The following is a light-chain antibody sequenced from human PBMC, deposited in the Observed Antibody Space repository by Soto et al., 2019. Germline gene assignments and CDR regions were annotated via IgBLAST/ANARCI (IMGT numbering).Light chain of an antibody. CDR3: MQSLQSPPT. V-gene: IGKV2-28*01. CDR1: QSLLHPNGNTF. J-gene: IGKJ4*01. Sequence: DVVLTQSPVTLAVTPGEPASISCRSSQSLLHPNGNTFLHWYLQKPGQSPQLLIYLASKRASGVPDRFSGSGSGTDFTLKISSLEAEDAGIYYCMQSLQSPPTVGGGAKVDSK. CDR2: LAS.